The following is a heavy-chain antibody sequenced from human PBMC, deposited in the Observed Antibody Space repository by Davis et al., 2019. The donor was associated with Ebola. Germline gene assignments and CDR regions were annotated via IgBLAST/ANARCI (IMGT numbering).Heavy chain of an antibody. Sequence: GGSLRLSCAASGFVFSNYVMSWVRRAPGKGLEWVSTLGLSADTYYADSVKGQFTISRDNSKNTLHLQMNSLRVEDTAIYYCAKDTSNVWFDVWGQGTMVTVAS. CDR3: AKDTSNVWFDV. CDR2: LGLSADT. J-gene: IGHJ3*01. D-gene: IGHD6-19*01. V-gene: IGHV3-23*01. CDR1: GFVFSNYV.